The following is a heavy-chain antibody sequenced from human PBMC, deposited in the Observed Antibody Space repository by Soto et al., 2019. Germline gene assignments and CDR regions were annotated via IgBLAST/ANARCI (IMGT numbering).Heavy chain of an antibody. D-gene: IGHD6-6*01. CDR3: ARARPRIAARPRWLDP. CDR1: GGPISSYY. V-gene: IGHV4-59*01. Sequence: QVQLQESGPGLVKPSETLSLTCTVSGGPISSYYWSWIRQPPGKGLEWIGYIYYSGSTNYNPSLKSRATISVDTSKNQFSLKLSSVTAADTAVYYCARARPRIAARPRWLDPWGQGTLVTVSS. CDR2: IYYSGST. J-gene: IGHJ5*02.